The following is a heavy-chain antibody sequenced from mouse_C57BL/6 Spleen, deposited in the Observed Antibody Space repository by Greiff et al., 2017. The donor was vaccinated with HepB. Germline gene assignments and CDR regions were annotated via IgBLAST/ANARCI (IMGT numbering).Heavy chain of an antibody. V-gene: IGHV1-52*01. J-gene: IGHJ2*01. CDR3: ARVPTGTERYYFDY. Sequence: QVQLKQPGAELVRPGSSVKLSCKASGYTFTSYWMHWVKQRPIQGLEWIGNIDPSDSETHYNQKFKDKATLTVDKSSSTAYMQLSSLTSEDSAVYYCARVPTGTERYYFDYWGQGTTLTVSS. D-gene: IGHD4-1*01. CDR1: GYTFTSYW. CDR2: IDPSDSET.